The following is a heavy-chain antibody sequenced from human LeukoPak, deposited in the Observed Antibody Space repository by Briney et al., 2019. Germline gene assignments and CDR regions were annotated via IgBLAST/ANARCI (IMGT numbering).Heavy chain of an antibody. D-gene: IGHD2-8*01. CDR2: MYYSGST. J-gene: IGHJ4*02. CDR3: ARHEWRSTFDY. CDR1: GGSITSSSYY. V-gene: IGHV4-39*01. Sequence: PSETLSLTCTVSGGSITSSSYYWGWIRQPPGKGLEWIGSMYYSGSTYYNPSLKSRVAISADTSKNLFSLKLSSVTAADTAVYYCARHEWRSTFDYWGQGILVTVSS.